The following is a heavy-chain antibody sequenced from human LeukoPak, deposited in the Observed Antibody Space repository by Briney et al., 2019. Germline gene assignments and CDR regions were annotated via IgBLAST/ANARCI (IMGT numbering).Heavy chain of an antibody. D-gene: IGHD3-22*01. J-gene: IGHJ3*02. V-gene: IGHV1-18*01. CDR3: ARERYYDSSGYYDAFDI. CDR1: GYTFTSYG. CDR2: ISAYSGNT. Sequence: ASVKVSCKASGYTFTSYGVSWVRQAPGQGLEWMGWISAYSGNTNYAQKLQGRVTMTTDTSTSTAYMELRSLRSDDTAVYYCARERYYDSSGYYDAFDIWGQGTVVTVSS.